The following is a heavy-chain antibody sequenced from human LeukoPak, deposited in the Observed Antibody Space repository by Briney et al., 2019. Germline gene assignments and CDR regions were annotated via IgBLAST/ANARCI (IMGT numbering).Heavy chain of an antibody. D-gene: IGHD2-2*01. CDR1: GYTFTGYY. J-gene: IGHJ5*02. CDR2: INPNSGGT. CDR3: ARDLAYCSSTSCYP. Sequence: ASVKVSCKASGYTFTGYYMHWVRQAHGQGLEWMGWINPNSGGTNYAQKFQGRVTMTRDTSISTAYMELSRLRSDDTAVYYCARDLAYCSSTSCYPWGQGTLVTVSS. V-gene: IGHV1-2*02.